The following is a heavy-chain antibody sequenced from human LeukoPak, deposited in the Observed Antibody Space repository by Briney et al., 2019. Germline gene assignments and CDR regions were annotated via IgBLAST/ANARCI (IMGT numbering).Heavy chain of an antibody. J-gene: IGHJ3*02. Sequence: WASVKVSCKASGGTFSSYAISWVRQAPGQGLEWMGRIIPILGIANYAQKFQGRVTITADKSTSTAYMELSSLRSEDTAVYYCARVLGSGLLGTAFDISGQGTMVTVSS. D-gene: IGHD2-15*01. CDR2: IIPILGIA. V-gene: IGHV1-69*04. CDR3: ARVLGSGLLGTAFDI. CDR1: GGTFSSYA.